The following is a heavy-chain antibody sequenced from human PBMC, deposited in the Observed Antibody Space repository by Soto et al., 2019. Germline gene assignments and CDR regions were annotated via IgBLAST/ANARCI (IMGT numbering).Heavy chain of an antibody. D-gene: IGHD3-22*01. CDR1: GYTFTSYD. CDR3: ARSYYYDSSGYYYGGTVFDY. Sequence: ASVKVSCKASGYTFTSYDINWVRQATGQGLEWMGWMNPNSGNTGYAQKFQGRVTMTRNTSISTAYMELSSLRSEDTAVYYCARSYYYDSSGYYYGGTVFDYWGQGTLVTVSS. V-gene: IGHV1-8*01. J-gene: IGHJ4*02. CDR2: MNPNSGNT.